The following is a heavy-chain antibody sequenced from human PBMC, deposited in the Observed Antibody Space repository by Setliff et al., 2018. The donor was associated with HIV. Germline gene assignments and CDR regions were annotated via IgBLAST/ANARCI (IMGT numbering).Heavy chain of an antibody. CDR3: GRGRGRWYNTEPYYFDL. Sequence: TLSLTCPVSGVSARGGDHGSWIRQPPGKGREWIGYFSYIDEPYINYLEYFNPSRKTRLAFSLDKSQNQFSLPLTSVTAAETAVYFCGRGRGRWYNTEPYYFDLWGQGALVTVSS. CDR2: FSYIDEPYINYLE. CDR1: GVSARGGDH. V-gene: IGHV4-30-4*08. D-gene: IGHD1-1*01. J-gene: IGHJ4*02.